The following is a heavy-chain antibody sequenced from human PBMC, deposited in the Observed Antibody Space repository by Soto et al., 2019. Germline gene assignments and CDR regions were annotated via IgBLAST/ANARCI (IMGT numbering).Heavy chain of an antibody. Sequence: QVQLQESGPGLVKPSQTLSLTCTVSGGSISSGGYYWSWIRQHPGKGLEWIGYIYYSGSTYYNPSLKSRVTISVDTSKNQFSLKLSSVTAADTAVSYCSRDYLEYDSSGYRVGAFDIWGQGTMVTVSS. CDR3: SRDYLEYDSSGYRVGAFDI. CDR1: GGSISSGGYY. V-gene: IGHV4-31*03. D-gene: IGHD3-22*01. CDR2: IYYSGST. J-gene: IGHJ3*02.